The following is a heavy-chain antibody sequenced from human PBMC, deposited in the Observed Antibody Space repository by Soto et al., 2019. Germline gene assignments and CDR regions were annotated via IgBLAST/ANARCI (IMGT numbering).Heavy chain of an antibody. V-gene: IGHV3-30*18. CDR2: ISYDGSNK. Sequence: GGALRLSWAGSGFIFSSYGMHLVRLAPGKGLEWVAAISYDGSNKYYADSVKGRFTISRDNSKNTLYLQMNSLRAEDTAVYYCAKLVLPKSIYTVTTFDYPAQRTLVLVSS. D-gene: IGHD4-17*01. CDR3: AKLVLPKSIYTVTTFDY. CDR1: GFIFSSYG. J-gene: IGHJ4*01.